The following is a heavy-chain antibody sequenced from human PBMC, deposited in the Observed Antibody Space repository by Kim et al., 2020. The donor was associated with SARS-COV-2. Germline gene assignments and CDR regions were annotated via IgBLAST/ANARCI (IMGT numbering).Heavy chain of an antibody. J-gene: IGHJ4*02. V-gene: IGHV3-23*01. D-gene: IGHD6-6*01. Sequence: SANSVKCRFTISRDNSKNTLYLHMNGLRPEDTAVYFCAKDSSHYRFFDYWGQGTLVTVSS. CDR3: AKDSSHYRFFDY.